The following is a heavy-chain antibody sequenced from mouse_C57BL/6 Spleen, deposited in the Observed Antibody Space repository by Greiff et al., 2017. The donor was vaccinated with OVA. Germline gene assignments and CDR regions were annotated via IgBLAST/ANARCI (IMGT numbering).Heavy chain of an antibody. CDR3: ARGGNYRYFDV. Sequence: EVQLQQSGPELVKPGASVKISCKASGYTFTDYYMNWVKQSHGKSLEWIGDINPNNGGTSYNQKFKGKATLTVDKSSSTAYMELRSLTSEDSAVYYCARGGNYRYFDVWGTGTTVTVSS. J-gene: IGHJ1*03. CDR2: INPNNGGT. D-gene: IGHD2-1*01. CDR1: GYTFTDYY. V-gene: IGHV1-26*01.